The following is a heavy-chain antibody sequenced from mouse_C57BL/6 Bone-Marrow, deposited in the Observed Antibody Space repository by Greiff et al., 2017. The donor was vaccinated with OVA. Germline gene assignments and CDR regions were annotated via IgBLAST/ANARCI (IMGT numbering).Heavy chain of an antibody. J-gene: IGHJ2*01. V-gene: IGHV1-80*01. D-gene: IGHD2-3*01. CDR3: ARRKDGYYGYFDY. Sequence: QVQLQQSGAELVKPGASVKISCKASGYAFSSYWMNWVKQRPGKGLEWIGQIYPGDGDTNYNGKFKGKATLTAVKSSSTAYMQLSSLTSEDSAVYFCARRKDGYYGYFDYWGQGTTLTVSS. CDR1: GYAFSSYW. CDR2: IYPGDGDT.